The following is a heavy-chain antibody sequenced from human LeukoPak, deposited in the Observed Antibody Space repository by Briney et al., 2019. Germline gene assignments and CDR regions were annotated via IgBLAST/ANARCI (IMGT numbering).Heavy chain of an antibody. CDR3: ARSTAGLDY. V-gene: IGHV3-7*01. J-gene: IGHJ4*02. Sequence: GGSLRLSCAASGFTFSNYWMSGVRQAPGKGLEWVANIRQDGSEKYYVDSMRGRFTISRDNAKNSLYLQMSSLRAEDTAVYYCARSTAGLDYWGQGTLVTVSS. CDR1: GFTFSNYW. CDR2: IRQDGSEK. D-gene: IGHD1-1*01.